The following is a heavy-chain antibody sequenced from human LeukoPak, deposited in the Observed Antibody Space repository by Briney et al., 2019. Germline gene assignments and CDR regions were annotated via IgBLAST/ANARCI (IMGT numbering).Heavy chain of an antibody. D-gene: IGHD1-14*01. CDR3: ASGTGPDAFDI. Sequence: SETLSLTCAVSAYSISSGYYWGWIRQPPGKGLEWIGSIYHSGSTYYNPSLNSRVTISVDTSKNQFSLKLSSVTAADTAVYYCASGTGPDAFDIWGQGTMVTVSS. V-gene: IGHV4-38-2*01. CDR2: IYHSGST. CDR1: AYSISSGYY. J-gene: IGHJ3*02.